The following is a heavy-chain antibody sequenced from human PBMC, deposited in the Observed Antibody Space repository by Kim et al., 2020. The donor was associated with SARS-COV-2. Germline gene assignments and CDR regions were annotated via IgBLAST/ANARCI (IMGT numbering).Heavy chain of an antibody. Sequence: GGSLRLSCTASGFTFGDHAMSWVRQAPGKGLEWVGFIRSKAYGGTTEYAASVKGRFTISRDDSKSIAYLQMTSLKTEDTAVYYCTSWRSGSPDYWGPGTLVTVSS. J-gene: IGHJ4*02. CDR1: GFTFGDHA. D-gene: IGHD1-26*01. CDR2: IRSKAYGGTT. CDR3: TSWRSGSPDY. V-gene: IGHV3-49*04.